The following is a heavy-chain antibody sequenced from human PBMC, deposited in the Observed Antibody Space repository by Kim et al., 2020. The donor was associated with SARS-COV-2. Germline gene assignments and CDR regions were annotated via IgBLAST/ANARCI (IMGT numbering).Heavy chain of an antibody. V-gene: IGHV5-51*01. CDR2: INPTDSDT. J-gene: IGHJ4*02. CDR3: ARLAGRWLPYLDY. Sequence: GESLKISCRGSGYRFTYYWIGWVRQMPGKGLEWMGIINPTDSDTRYSPSFQGQVTISVDTSIGTAYLQWSSLKASDTAMYYCARLAGRWLPYLDYWGQGT. CDR1: GYRFTYYW. D-gene: IGHD5-12*01.